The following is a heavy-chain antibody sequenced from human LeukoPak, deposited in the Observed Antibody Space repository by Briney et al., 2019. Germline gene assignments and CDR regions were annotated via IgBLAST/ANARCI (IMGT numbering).Heavy chain of an antibody. D-gene: IGHD2-2*01. Sequence: SETLSLTCTVSGGSISSYYWSWIRQPPGKGLEWIGYIYTSGSTNYNPSLKSRVTISVDTSKNQFSLKLSSVTAADTAVYYCARHARGYCSSTSCYRIGGNYYYYMDVWGKGTTVTVS. CDR1: GGSISSYY. CDR2: IYTSGST. V-gene: IGHV4-4*09. CDR3: ARHARGYCSSTSCYRIGGNYYYYMDV. J-gene: IGHJ6*03.